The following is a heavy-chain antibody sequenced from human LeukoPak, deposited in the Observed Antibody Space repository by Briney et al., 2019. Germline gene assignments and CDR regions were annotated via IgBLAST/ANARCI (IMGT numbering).Heavy chain of an antibody. D-gene: IGHD7-27*01. CDR2: ISGSGGST. CDR1: GGTFSSYA. V-gene: IGHV3-23*01. CDR3: AKRANWGPGPDFDF. J-gene: IGHJ4*02. Sequence: SCKASGGTFSSYAISWVRQAPGKGLEWVSLISGSGGSTYYADSVKGRFTISRDNSENTLYLQMNSLRAEDTAVYYCAKRANWGPGPDFDFWGQGTLVTVSS.